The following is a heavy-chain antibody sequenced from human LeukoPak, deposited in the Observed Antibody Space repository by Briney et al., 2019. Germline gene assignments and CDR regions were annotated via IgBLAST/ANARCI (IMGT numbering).Heavy chain of an antibody. V-gene: IGHV1-2*02. Sequence: GASVKVSCKASGYTFTGYYMHWVRQAPGQGLEWMGWINPNSGGTNYAQKFQGRVTMTRDTSIGTAYMELSRLRSDDTAVYYCARDTLRYFDWLEMSSYYYYGMDVWGQGTMVTVSS. CDR1: GYTFTGYY. CDR2: INPNSGGT. D-gene: IGHD3-9*01. J-gene: IGHJ6*02. CDR3: ARDTLRYFDWLEMSSYYYYGMDV.